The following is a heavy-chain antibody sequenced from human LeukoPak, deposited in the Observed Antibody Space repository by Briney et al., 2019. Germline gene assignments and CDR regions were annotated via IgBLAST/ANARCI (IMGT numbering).Heavy chain of an antibody. D-gene: IGHD6-13*01. CDR2: IYYSGST. V-gene: IGHV4-59*12. J-gene: IGHJ3*02. Sequence: SETLSLTCTVSGGSISSYYWSWIRQPPGKGLEWIGYIYYSGSTNYNPSLKSRVTISVDTSKNQFSLKLSSVTAADTAVYYCAREPLDGSSWYLNDAFDIWGQGTMVTVSS. CDR3: AREPLDGSSWYLNDAFDI. CDR1: GGSISSYY.